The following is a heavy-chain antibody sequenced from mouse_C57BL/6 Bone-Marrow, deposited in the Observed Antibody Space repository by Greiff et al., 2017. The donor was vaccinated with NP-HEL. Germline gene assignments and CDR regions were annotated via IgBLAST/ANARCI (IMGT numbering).Heavy chain of an antibody. J-gene: IGHJ3*01. D-gene: IGHD2-5*01. Sequence: QVQLQQPGAELVMPGASVKLSCKASGYTFTSYWMHWVKQRPGQGLEWIGEIDPSDSYTNYNQKFKGKSTLTVDKSSSTAYMQLSSLTSEDSAVYYCARGSSSNSFAYWGQGLWSLSLQ. CDR3: ARGSSSNSFAY. CDR1: GYTFTSYW. CDR2: IDPSDSYT. V-gene: IGHV1-69*01.